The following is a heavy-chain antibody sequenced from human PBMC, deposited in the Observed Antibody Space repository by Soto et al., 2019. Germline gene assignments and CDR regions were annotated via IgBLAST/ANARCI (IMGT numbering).Heavy chain of an antibody. CDR2: MNPNSGNT. D-gene: IGHD3-10*01. Sequence: ASVKVSCKASGGTFSSYAISWVRQATGQGLEWMGWMNPNSGNTGYAQKFQGRVTMTRNTSISTAYMELSSLRSEDTAVYYCARLWFGDAFDIWGQGTMVTVSS. CDR3: ARLWFGDAFDI. V-gene: IGHV1-8*02. J-gene: IGHJ3*02. CDR1: GGTFSSYA.